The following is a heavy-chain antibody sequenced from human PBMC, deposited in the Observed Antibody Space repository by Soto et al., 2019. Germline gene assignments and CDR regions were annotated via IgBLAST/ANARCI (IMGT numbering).Heavy chain of an antibody. CDR2: IYHSGST. CDR1: GYSISSGYY. CDR3: ARGAATVTPGWFDP. V-gene: IGHV4-38-2*01. D-gene: IGHD4-17*01. Sequence: EXLSLTCAVSGYSISSGYYWGWIRQPPGKGLEWIASIYHSGSTYYNPSLKSRVTISVDTSKNQFSLKLSSVTAADTAVYYCARGAATVTPGWFDPWGQGTLVTVSS. J-gene: IGHJ5*02.